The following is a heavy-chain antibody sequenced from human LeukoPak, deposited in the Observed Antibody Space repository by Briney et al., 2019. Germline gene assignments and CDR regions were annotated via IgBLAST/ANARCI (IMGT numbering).Heavy chain of an antibody. J-gene: IGHJ4*02. Sequence: GGSLRLSCAASGFTFSSYWMSWARQAPGKGLEWVANIKQDGSEKYYVDSVKGRFTISRDNAKNSLYLQMNSLRAEDTAVYYCARDPAGYCSSTSCFGYFDYWGQGTLVTVSS. CDR1: GFTFSSYW. CDR2: IKQDGSEK. V-gene: IGHV3-7*03. D-gene: IGHD2-2*01. CDR3: ARDPAGYCSSTSCFGYFDY.